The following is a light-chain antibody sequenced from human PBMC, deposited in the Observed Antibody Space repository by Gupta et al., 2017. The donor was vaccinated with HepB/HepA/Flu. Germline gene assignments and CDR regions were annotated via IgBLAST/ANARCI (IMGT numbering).Light chain of an antibody. CDR1: ENIETS. CDR2: DVS. Sequence: LLTHSPTTLSVSPGGRATLSCRASENIETSLAWYHHRPGQSPRLLLYDVSSRAIGVPARFSGSGSGTDFTLIIDTLQPEDVGIYFCQHRLSWALTFVCGTKVGI. V-gene: IGKV3-11*01. CDR3: QHRLSWALT. J-gene: IGKJ4*01.